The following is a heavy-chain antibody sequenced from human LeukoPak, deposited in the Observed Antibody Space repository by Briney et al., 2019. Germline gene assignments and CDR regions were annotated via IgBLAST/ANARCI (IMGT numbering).Heavy chain of an antibody. V-gene: IGHV1-46*01. Sequence: GASVKVSCKASGYTFTSYYIHLVRQAPGQGFEWMAIINPSDGSTTNSQKFQGRVTMTRDTSTSTAYMELRSLRSDDTAVYYCARDRASNGFFDYWGQGTLVTVSS. CDR1: GYTFTSYY. CDR2: INPSDGST. J-gene: IGHJ4*02. CDR3: ARDRASNGFFDY.